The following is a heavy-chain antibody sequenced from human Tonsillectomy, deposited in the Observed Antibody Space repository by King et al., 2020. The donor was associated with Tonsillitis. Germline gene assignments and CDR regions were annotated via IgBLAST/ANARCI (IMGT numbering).Heavy chain of an antibody. CDR1: GGTLTTYA. V-gene: IGHV1-69*01. J-gene: IGHJ6*03. Sequence: VQLVESGAEVKKPGSSVKVSCKASGGTLTTYAISWVRQAPGQGLEWMGGIIPIFGIAKYAQKFQGRVAITADESTSTAYMELSSLRSEDTAVYYCARDRRDCTHGVCSYAYYYYMDVGGKGTTVTVSS. CDR2: IIPIFGIA. CDR3: ARDRRDCTHGVCSYAYYYYMDV. D-gene: IGHD2-8*01.